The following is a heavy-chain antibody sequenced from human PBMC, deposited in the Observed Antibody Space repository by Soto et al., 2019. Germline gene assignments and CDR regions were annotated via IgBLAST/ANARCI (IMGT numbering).Heavy chain of an antibody. V-gene: IGHV1-24*01. Sequence: ASVKVSCKVSGYTLTELSMHWVRQAPGKGLEWMGGFDPEDGEKTYAQKFQGRITITEDTSTDTAYMELSSLRSEDTAVYYCATDVGYCSGGSCYSSLERYFDLWGRGTLVTVS. J-gene: IGHJ2*01. CDR1: GYTLTELS. CDR3: ATDVGYCSGGSCYSSLERYFDL. CDR2: FDPEDGEK. D-gene: IGHD2-15*01.